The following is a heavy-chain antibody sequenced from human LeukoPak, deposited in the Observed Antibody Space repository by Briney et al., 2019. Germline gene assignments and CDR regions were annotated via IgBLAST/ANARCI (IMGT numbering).Heavy chain of an antibody. CDR3: ARQRRRFLDFDY. D-gene: IGHD3-3*01. CDR2: IYYSGST. CDR1: GGSISSSSYY. Sequence: SETLSLTCTVSGGSISSSSYYWGWIRQPPGKGLEWIGSIYYSGSTYYNPSLKSRVTISVDTSKNQFSLKLSSVTAADTAVYYCARQRRRFLDFDYWGQGTLVTVSS. J-gene: IGHJ4*02. V-gene: IGHV4-39*07.